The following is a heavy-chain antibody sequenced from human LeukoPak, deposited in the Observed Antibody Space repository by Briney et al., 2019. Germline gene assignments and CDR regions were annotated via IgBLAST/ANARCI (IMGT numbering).Heavy chain of an antibody. D-gene: IGHD4-17*01. Sequence: GGSLRLSCAASGFTFSDYSMNWVRQAPEKGLEWVSSISSRSTYRYYADSVKGRFTISRDNAKNSLCLQMNSLRAEDTAVYYCARDMTTATTCYLQHWGQGTLVTVSS. V-gene: IGHV3-21*06. CDR2: ISSRSTYR. J-gene: IGHJ1*01. CDR1: GFTFSDYS. CDR3: ARDMTTATTCYLQH.